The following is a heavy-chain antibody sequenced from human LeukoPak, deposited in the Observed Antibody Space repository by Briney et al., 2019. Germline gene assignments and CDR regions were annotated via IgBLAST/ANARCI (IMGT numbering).Heavy chain of an antibody. CDR1: GFTFSSYG. D-gene: IGHD6-13*01. Sequence: PGRSLRLSCAASGFTFSSYGMHWVRQSPGKGLEWVAVILFDGSHVYYGDSVKGRFTISRDNSKKTLFLQMDSLRAEDTAVYYCARWDISAADIDYWGQGTLVTVSA. V-gene: IGHV3-33*05. CDR2: ILFDGSHV. CDR3: ARWDISAADIDY. J-gene: IGHJ4*02.